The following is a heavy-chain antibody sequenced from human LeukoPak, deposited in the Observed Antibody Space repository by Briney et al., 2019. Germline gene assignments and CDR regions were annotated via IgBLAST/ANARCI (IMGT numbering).Heavy chain of an antibody. D-gene: IGHD6-13*01. J-gene: IGHJ5*02. CDR1: GGSFSGYY. CDR2: INHSGST. V-gene: IGHV4-34*01. Sequence: SETLSLTCAVYGGSFSGYYWSWIRQPPGKGLEWIGEINHSGSTNYNSSLKSRVTVSVDTSKNQFSLTLSSVTAADTAVYYCATRPDIASTGPGWFDPWGQGTLVTVSS. CDR3: ATRPDIASTGPGWFDP.